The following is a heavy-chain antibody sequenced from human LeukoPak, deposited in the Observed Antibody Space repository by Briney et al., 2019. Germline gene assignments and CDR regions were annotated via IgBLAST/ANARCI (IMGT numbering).Heavy chain of an antibody. CDR2: INHEGGGI. D-gene: IGHD1-1*01. V-gene: IGHV3-7*01. CDR3: ATYINWVAGDV. Sequence: GGSLRLSWAASGFTFSESWMTWVRQVPGQGLEWVAHINHEGGGIQYVDSVKGRFTISRDNAKGSVYLQMNSLRAEDTAVYHCATYINWVAGDVWGQGTTVIVSS. J-gene: IGHJ6*02. CDR1: GFTFSESW.